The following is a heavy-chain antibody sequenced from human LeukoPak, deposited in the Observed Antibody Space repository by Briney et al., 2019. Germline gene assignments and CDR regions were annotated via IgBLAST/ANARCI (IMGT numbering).Heavy chain of an antibody. V-gene: IGHV3-30*18. Sequence: SLRLSCAASGFTFSRYGVHWVRQAPGKGLEWVAVISYDGSNKYYADSVKGRFTISRDNSKNTLYLQMNSLRAEDTAVYYCAKSGGGYSSGWFYWGQGTLVTVSS. CDR3: AKSGGGYSSGWFY. D-gene: IGHD6-19*01. CDR1: GFTFSRYG. CDR2: ISYDGSNK. J-gene: IGHJ4*02.